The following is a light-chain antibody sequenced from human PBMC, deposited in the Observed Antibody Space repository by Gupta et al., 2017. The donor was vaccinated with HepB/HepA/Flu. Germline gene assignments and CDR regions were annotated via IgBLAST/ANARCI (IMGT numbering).Light chain of an antibody. J-gene: IGKJ1*01. Sequence: DIVLTQSPGTLSLSPGERATLSCRASQSISSNYLAWYQQKPGQDPRLLSYVASSRATGIPERFSGSGSGTDFTLTISRLEPEDFAVYYCQQYGSSRWTFGQGTKVEIK. CDR2: VAS. CDR3: QQYGSSRWT. CDR1: QSISSNY. V-gene: IGKV3-20*01.